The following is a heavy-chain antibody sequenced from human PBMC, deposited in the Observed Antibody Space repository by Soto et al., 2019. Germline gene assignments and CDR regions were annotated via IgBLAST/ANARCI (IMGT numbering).Heavy chain of an antibody. V-gene: IGHV2-5*02. Sequence: QITLKESGPTLVKPTQTLTLTCTFSGFSLTTDRVGVGWIRQPPGEALEWLAVIYWDDSKTYRPSLESRLTITKDTSKNQLALTMTNMDSLDTATYYCAHAYGGRSLYWCQGTLVTVSS. D-gene: IGHD1-26*01. J-gene: IGHJ4*02. CDR3: AHAYGGRSLY. CDR2: IYWDDSK. CDR1: GFSLTTDRVG.